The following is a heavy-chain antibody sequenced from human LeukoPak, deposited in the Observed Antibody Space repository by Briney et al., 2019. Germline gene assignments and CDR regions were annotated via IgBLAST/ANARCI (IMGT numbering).Heavy chain of an antibody. CDR3: ARDAGYYDFWSGYPAHPYYFDY. CDR1: GGSISSSSYY. J-gene: IGHJ4*02. Sequence: PSETLSLTCTVSGGSISSSSYYWGWIRQPPGKGLEWIGSIYYSGSTYYNPSLKSRVTISVDTSKNQFSLKLSSVTAADTAVYYCARDAGYYDFWSGYPAHPYYFDYWGQGTLVTVSS. CDR2: IYYSGST. D-gene: IGHD3-3*01. V-gene: IGHV4-39*07.